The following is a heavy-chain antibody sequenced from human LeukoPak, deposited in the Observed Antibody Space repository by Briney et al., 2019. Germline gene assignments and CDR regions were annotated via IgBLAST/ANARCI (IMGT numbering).Heavy chain of an antibody. D-gene: IGHD2-15*01. CDR2: THYSGST. CDR1: GGSISSYY. CDR3: ARDYCSGGSCFTLGY. V-gene: IGHV4-59*01. J-gene: IGHJ4*02. Sequence: PSETLSLTCSVSGGSISSYYWTWIRQTPGKGLQWIGYTHYSGSTNYNPSLKSRVSISVDTSKNQFSLKLSSVTAADTALYYCARDYCSGGSCFTLGYWGQGTLVTVSS.